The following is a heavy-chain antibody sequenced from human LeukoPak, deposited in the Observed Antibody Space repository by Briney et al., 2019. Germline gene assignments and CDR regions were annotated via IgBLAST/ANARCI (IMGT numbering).Heavy chain of an antibody. CDR3: AGLSSYDILTGYYRPYYFHY. CDR2: IYYSGNT. D-gene: IGHD3-9*01. V-gene: IGHV4-39*01. CDR1: GGSINSGSYY. Sequence: KPSETLSLTSTVSGGSINSGSYYWGWIRQPPEKGLEWIGTIYYSGNTYYNSSLKSRVTISVDTSKNQFSLKLNSVTAADTAVYYCAGLSSYDILTGYYRPYYFHYWGQGTLVTVSS. J-gene: IGHJ4*02.